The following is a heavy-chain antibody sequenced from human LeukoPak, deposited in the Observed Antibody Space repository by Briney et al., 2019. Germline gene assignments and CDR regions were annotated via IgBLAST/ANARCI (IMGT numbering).Heavy chain of an antibody. Sequence: EGSLRFSCAASTFAFSSYAMTWVRQAPGKGLEWVSSITATGGISYADSVKGGFTISRENSKSTLYLQMNSLRAEDTAVYYCAKDIVVDYWGQGTLVTVSS. D-gene: IGHD2-2*01. J-gene: IGHJ4*02. CDR3: AKDIVVDY. V-gene: IGHV3-23*01. CDR1: TFAFSSYA. CDR2: ITATGGI.